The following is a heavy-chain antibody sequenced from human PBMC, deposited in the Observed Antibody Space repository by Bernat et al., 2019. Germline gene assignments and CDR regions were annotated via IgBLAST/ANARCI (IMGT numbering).Heavy chain of an antibody. J-gene: IGHJ4*02. Sequence: EVQLVESGGDLVQPGGSLRLSCAVSGFTFSTYWMHWVRQAPGKGLVWVSRVNSDGSSAAYAASVKGRFTISRDNARNTLFLQMDSLRAEDTAVYYCAKSLGGPYQFDHWGQGALVTVSS. CDR2: VNSDGSSA. D-gene: IGHD2-2*01. CDR1: GFTFSTYW. V-gene: IGHV3-74*01. CDR3: AKSLGGPYQFDH.